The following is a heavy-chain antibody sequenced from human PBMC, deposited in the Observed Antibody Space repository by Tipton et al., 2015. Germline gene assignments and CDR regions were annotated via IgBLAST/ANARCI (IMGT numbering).Heavy chain of an antibody. V-gene: IGHV4-34*01. D-gene: IGHD3-9*01. CDR3: ARGDDILAYLYFDL. CDR2: VNHSGNT. J-gene: IGHJ2*01. Sequence: TLSLTCTVYGDSFSDYYWSWIRQPPGKGLEWIGEVNHSGNTNYNPSLESRFIISEDTSKNQFSLTVFSVTAADTAVYYCARGDDILAYLYFDLWGRGTLVSVSS. CDR1: GDSFSDYY.